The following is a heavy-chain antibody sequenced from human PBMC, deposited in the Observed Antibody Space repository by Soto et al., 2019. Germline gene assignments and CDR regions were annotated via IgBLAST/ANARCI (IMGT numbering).Heavy chain of an antibody. CDR1: GGSFSGYY. CDR2: INHSGST. Sequence: SETLSLTCAVYGGSFSGYYWSWIRQPPGKGLEWIGEINHSGSTNYNPSLKSRVTISVDTSKNQFSLKLSSVTAADTAVYYCARGRRMVRGVIMDPYYYYGMDVWGQGTTVTVSS. V-gene: IGHV4-34*01. D-gene: IGHD3-10*01. CDR3: ARGRRMVRGVIMDPYYYYGMDV. J-gene: IGHJ6*02.